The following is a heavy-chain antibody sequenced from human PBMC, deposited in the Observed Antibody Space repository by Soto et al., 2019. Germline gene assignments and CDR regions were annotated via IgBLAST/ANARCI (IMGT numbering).Heavy chain of an antibody. D-gene: IGHD3-10*01. CDR2: IKEDGSEK. V-gene: IGHV3-7*05. Sequence: GGSLRLSCGASGLSVSSYWMTWARQAPGKGLEWVANIKEDGSEKYYVDSVKGRFTISRDNAKNSLYLQMNSLRADDTAVYYCARGLGEHGDTLRYWGQGTLVTVSS. J-gene: IGHJ4*02. CDR3: ARGLGEHGDTLRY. CDR1: GLSVSSYW.